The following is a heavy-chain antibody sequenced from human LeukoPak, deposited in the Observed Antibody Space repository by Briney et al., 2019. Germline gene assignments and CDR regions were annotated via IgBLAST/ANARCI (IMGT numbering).Heavy chain of an antibody. CDR2: ISYDGSNK. CDR3: ARLVIDDSSGYSNWFDP. D-gene: IGHD3-22*01. J-gene: IGHJ5*02. V-gene: IGHV3-30*01. CDR1: GFTFSSYA. Sequence: GRSLRLSCAASGFTFSSYAMHWVRQAPGKGLEWVAVISYDGSNKYYADSVKGRFTISRDNSKNTLYLQMNSLRAEDTAVYYCARLVIDDSSGYSNWFDPWGQGTLVTLSS.